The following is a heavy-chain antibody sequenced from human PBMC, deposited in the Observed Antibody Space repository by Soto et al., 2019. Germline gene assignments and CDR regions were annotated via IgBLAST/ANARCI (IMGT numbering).Heavy chain of an antibody. CDR3: TRDANYRDDSAYYDVFGI. CDR2: IRKDGSQE. Sequence: DVQLTESGGGLVQPGGSLRLSCGASGFSFGSDWMAWVRQAPGKGLEWVANIRKDGSQEHYADSVRGRFSVSGDNANDLLYLQMNRLSLEDTAVYYCTRDANYRDDSAYYDVFGIWGQGTMVTVSS. J-gene: IGHJ3*02. V-gene: IGHV3-7*05. CDR1: GFSFGSDW. D-gene: IGHD3-16*01.